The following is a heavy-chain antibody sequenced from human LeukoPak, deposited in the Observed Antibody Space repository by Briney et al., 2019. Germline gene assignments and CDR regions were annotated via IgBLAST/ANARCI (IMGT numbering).Heavy chain of an antibody. CDR2: ISGSGGST. J-gene: IGHJ4*02. D-gene: IGHD2-2*01. CDR1: GFTFSSYA. Sequence: GGSLRLSCAASGFTFSSYAMSWVRQAPGKGLEWVSAISGSGGSTYYADSVKGRFTISRDNSKNTLYLQMNSLRAEDTAVYYCAKGREYQLLSPENFDYWGQGTLATVSS. CDR3: AKGREYQLLSPENFDY. V-gene: IGHV3-23*01.